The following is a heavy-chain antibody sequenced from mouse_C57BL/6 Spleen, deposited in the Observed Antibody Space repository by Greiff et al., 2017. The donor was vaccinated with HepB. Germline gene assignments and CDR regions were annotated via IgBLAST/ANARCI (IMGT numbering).Heavy chain of an antibody. CDR2: IDPSDSYT. CDR1: GYTFTSYW. CDR3: ARLREAY. J-gene: IGHJ3*01. D-gene: IGHD2-12*01. V-gene: IGHV1-69*01. Sequence: QVQLQQPGAELVMPGASVKLSCKASGYTFTSYWMHWVKQRPGQGLEWIGEIDPSDSYTNYNQKFKGKSTLTVDKSSSTAYMQLSSLTSEDSAVDYCARLREAYWGQGTLVTVSA.